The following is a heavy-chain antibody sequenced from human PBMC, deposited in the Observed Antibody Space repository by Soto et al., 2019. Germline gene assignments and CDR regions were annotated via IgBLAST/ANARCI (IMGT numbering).Heavy chain of an antibody. CDR2: IYYDGST. CDR1: GGSINNNNYY. Sequence: PSETLSLTCTVSGGSINNNNYYWAWIRQPPGKGLSWIASIYYDGSTYYNSSLKSRVTISRDTSKNHFSLRLTSMTAADTAVYYCATVLVGATRHPDSDPWGQGTLVTVSS. V-gene: IGHV4-39*02. D-gene: IGHD2-15*01. J-gene: IGHJ5*02. CDR3: ATVLVGATRHPDSDP.